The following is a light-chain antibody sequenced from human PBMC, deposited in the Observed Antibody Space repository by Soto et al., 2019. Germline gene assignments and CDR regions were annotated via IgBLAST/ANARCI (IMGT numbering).Light chain of an antibody. CDR3: SSFAAVSFV. CDR1: SSDVGGYNY. Sequence: QSALTQPRSVSGSPGQSVIISCTGTSSDVGGYNYVSWYQQHPGKAPKLMIYDVSKRPAGVPDRFSGSKSGNTSSLTISGLQRDDEADYYCSSFAAVSFVFGTGTKLTVL. V-gene: IGLV2-11*01. J-gene: IGLJ1*01. CDR2: DVS.